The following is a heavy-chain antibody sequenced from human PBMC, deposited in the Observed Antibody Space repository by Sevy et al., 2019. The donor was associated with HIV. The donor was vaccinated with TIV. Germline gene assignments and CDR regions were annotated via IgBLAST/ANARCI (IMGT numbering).Heavy chain of an antibody. CDR1: GFTFSSYG. J-gene: IGHJ5*02. D-gene: IGHD5-12*01. CDR2: IRYDGSNK. CDR3: AKDLHIVATHAYWFDP. V-gene: IGHV3-30*02. Sequence: GGSLRLSCAASGFTFSSYGMHWVRQAPGKGLEWVAFIRYDGSNKYYADSVKGRFTISRDNSKNTLYLQMNSLRAEDTAVYYCAKDLHIVATHAYWFDPWGQRTLVTVSS.